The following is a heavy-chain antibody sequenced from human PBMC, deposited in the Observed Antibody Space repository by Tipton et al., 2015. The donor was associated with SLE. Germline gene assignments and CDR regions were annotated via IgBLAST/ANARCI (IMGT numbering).Heavy chain of an antibody. CDR3: ARDPWAIVVVPAAPQGY. V-gene: IGHV3-23*01. J-gene: IGHJ4*02. CDR1: GFTFSSYA. Sequence: SLRLSCAASGFTFSSYAMSWVRQAPGKGLEWVSAISGSGGSTYYADSVKGRFTISRDNSKNTLYLQMNSLRAEDTAVYYCARDPWAIVVVPAAPQGYWGQGTLVTVSS. D-gene: IGHD2-2*01. CDR2: ISGSGGST.